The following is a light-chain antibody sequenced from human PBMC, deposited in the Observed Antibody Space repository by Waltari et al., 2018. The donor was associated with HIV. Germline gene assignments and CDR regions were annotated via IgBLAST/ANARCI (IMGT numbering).Light chain of an antibody. Sequence: QSALTQPASVSGSPGQSITISCTGTSSDVGSYNLVSWYQQHPGKAPTLMIYEVSKRPSGVSNRFFGSKSGNTASLTISGLQAEDEADYYCCSYAGSSTLVFGGGTKLTVL. CDR1: SSDVGSYNL. CDR3: CSYAGSSTLV. J-gene: IGLJ2*01. V-gene: IGLV2-23*02. CDR2: EVS.